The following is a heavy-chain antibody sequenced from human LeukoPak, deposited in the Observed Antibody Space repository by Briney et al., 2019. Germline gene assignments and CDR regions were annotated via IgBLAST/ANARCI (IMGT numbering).Heavy chain of an antibody. V-gene: IGHV4-59*01. J-gene: IGHJ6*02. CDR1: GCSISSYY. D-gene: IGHD3/OR15-3a*01. CDR2: IYYRGST. Sequence: SETVSLTCTVSGCSISSYYWSWIRQPPGKGLEWIGYIYYRGSTNYNPPLKSRVTISVDASKNQFCPKLSSVTAADTAVYYCARGRNPPPMDYYYSYGMDVWGQGTTVTVSS. CDR3: ARGRNPPPMDYYYSYGMDV.